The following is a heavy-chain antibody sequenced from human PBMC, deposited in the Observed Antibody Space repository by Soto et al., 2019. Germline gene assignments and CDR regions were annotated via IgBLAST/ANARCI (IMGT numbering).Heavy chain of an antibody. Sequence: GGSLRLSCAASGFTFSSYAMSWVRQAPGKGLEWVSAISGSGGSTYYADSVKGRFTISRDNSKNTLYLQMNSLRAEDTAVYYCATPTHRSGGSPLLHYYYYYGMDVWGQGTTVTVSS. J-gene: IGHJ6*02. CDR1: GFTFSSYA. V-gene: IGHV3-23*01. CDR2: ISGSGGST. D-gene: IGHD2-15*01. CDR3: ATPTHRSGGSPLLHYYYYYGMDV.